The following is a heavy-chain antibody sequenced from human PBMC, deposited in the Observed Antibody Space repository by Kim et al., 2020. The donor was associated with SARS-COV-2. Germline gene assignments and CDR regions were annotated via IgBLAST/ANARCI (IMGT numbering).Heavy chain of an antibody. D-gene: IGHD2-15*01. Sequence: GGSLRLSCAASGFTFSSYAMHWVRQAPGKGLEWVAVISYDGSNKYYADSVKGRFTISRDNSKNTLYLQMNSLRAEDTAVYYCARDKWGGGSCPDYWGQGTLVTVSS. J-gene: IGHJ4*02. CDR2: ISYDGSNK. CDR3: ARDKWGGGSCPDY. CDR1: GFTFSSYA. V-gene: IGHV3-30*04.